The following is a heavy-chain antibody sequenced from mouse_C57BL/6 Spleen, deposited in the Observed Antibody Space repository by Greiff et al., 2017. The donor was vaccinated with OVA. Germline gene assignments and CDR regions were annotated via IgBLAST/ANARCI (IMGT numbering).Heavy chain of an antibody. Sequence: VKLVESGAELVRPGASVTLSCKASGYTFTDYEMHWVKQTPVHGLEWIGAIDPETGGTAYNQKFKGKAILTADKSSSTAYMELRSLTSEDSAVYYCTRYYYYGRVDYWGQGTTLTVSS. CDR1: GYTFTDYE. J-gene: IGHJ2*01. CDR2: IDPETGGT. D-gene: IGHD1-1*01. CDR3: TRYYYYGRVDY. V-gene: IGHV1-15*01.